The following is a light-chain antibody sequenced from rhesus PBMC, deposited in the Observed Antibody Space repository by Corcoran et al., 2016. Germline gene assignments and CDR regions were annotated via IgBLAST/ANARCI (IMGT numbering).Light chain of an antibody. Sequence: DIQMTQSPSSLSASVGDRVTITCRASENVNNYLNWYQQKPGKAPKLLLYKAATLQSGVPSSFSGSGSGTDYTFTISSLQPEDVATYYCQHGYGTPLTFGGGTKVELK. CDR1: ENVNNY. CDR2: KAA. J-gene: IGKJ4*01. CDR3: QHGYGTPLT. V-gene: IGKV1-74*01.